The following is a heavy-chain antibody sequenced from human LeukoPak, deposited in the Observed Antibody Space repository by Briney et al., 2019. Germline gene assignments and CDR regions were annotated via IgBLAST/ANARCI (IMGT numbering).Heavy chain of an antibody. V-gene: IGHV3-53*01. CDR3: AREPGDGYPDAFDI. CDR1: GFTVSSNY. CDR2: IYSGGST. Sequence: PGGSLRLSYAASGFTVSSNYMSWVRQAPGKGLEWVSVIYSGGSTYYADSVKGRFTISRDNSKNTLYLQMNSLRAEDTAVYSCAREPGDGYPDAFDIWGQGTMVNVSS. J-gene: IGHJ3*02. D-gene: IGHD5-24*01.